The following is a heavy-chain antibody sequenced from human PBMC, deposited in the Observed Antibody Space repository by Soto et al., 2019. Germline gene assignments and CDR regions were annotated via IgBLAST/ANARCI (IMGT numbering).Heavy chain of an antibody. Sequence: PSETLSLTCTVSGGSVSSGSYYWSWIRQPPGKGLEWIGYIYYSESTNYNPSLKSRVTISVDMSKNQFSLKLSSVTAADTAVYYCARGAALLDYWGQGTLVTVSS. CDR1: GGSVSSGSYY. J-gene: IGHJ4*02. V-gene: IGHV4-61*01. D-gene: IGHD6-13*01. CDR3: ARGAALLDY. CDR2: IYYSEST.